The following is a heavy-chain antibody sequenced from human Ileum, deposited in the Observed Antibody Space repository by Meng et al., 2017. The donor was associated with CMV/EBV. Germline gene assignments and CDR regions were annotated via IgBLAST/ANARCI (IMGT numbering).Heavy chain of an antibody. J-gene: IGHJ3*02. CDR2: IRSKANSYAT. Sequence: TLSGSAMHWVRQASGKGLEWVGRIRSKANSYATAYAASVKGRFTISRDDSKNTAYLQMNSLKTEDTAVYYCTRRRGYGDYVDDAFDIWGQGTMVTVSS. CDR1: TLSGSA. CDR3: TRRRGYGDYVDDAFDI. V-gene: IGHV3-73*01. D-gene: IGHD4-17*01.